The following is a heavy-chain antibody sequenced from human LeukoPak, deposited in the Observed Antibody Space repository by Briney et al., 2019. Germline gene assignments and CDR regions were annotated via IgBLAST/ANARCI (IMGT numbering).Heavy chain of an antibody. V-gene: IGHV4-34*01. CDR3: ARQSKLGSFDY. J-gene: IGHJ4*02. CDR2: INHSGST. CDR1: GGYFSGYY. D-gene: IGHD7-27*01. Sequence: SETLSLTCAVYGGYFSGYYWSWIRQPPGKGLEWIGEINHSGSTNYNPSLKSRVTISVDTSKNQFSLKLSSVTAADTAVYYCARQSKLGSFDYWGQGTLVTVSS.